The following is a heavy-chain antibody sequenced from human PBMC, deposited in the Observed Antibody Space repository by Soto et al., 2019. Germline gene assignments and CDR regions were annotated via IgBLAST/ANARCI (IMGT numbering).Heavy chain of an antibody. CDR1: GFTFSNAW. CDR2: IKSKTDGGTT. V-gene: IGHV3-15*07. CDR3: TADYGDYVHYYYGMDV. Sequence: PGGSLRLSCAASGFTFSNAWMNWVRQAPGKGLEWVGRIKSKTDGGTTDYAAPVKGRFTISRDDSKNTLYLQMNSLKTEDTAVYYCTADYGDYVHYYYGMDVWGQGTTVTVSS. J-gene: IGHJ6*02. D-gene: IGHD4-17*01.